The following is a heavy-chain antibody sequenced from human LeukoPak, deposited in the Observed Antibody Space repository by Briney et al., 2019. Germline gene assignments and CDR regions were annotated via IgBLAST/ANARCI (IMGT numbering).Heavy chain of an antibody. Sequence: SVKVSCKASGGTFSSYAISWVRQAPGQGLEWMGRIIPIFGTANYAQKFQGRVTITTDESTSTAYMELSSLRSEDTAVYYCARDSEGYCSSTSCYWFDPWGQGTLVTVSS. CDR3: ARDSEGYCSSTSCYWFDP. J-gene: IGHJ5*02. CDR1: GGTFSSYA. CDR2: IIPIFGTA. V-gene: IGHV1-69*05. D-gene: IGHD2-2*01.